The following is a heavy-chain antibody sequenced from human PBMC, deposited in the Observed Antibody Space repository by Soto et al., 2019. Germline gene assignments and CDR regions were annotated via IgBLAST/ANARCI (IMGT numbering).Heavy chain of an antibody. CDR1: GFPVSNNY. J-gene: IGHJ4*02. CDR2: IYSNGNT. Sequence: GGSLSLSCAASGFPVSNNYMSWVRQAPGKGLEWVSAIYSNGNTYYADSVKGRFTISRHNSENTLYLQMNSLRAEDTAVYYCARDSRGHGSGLFDYWGQGALVTVSS. D-gene: IGHD3-10*01. V-gene: IGHV3-53*04. CDR3: ARDSRGHGSGLFDY.